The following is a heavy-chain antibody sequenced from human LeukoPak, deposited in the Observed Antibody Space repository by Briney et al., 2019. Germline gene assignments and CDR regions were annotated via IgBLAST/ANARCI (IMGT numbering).Heavy chain of an antibody. J-gene: IGHJ3*02. CDR3: ARGKYRRLWFGNAFDI. CDR1: GGSFSGYY. Sequence: SETLSLTCAVYGGSFSGYYWSWIRQPPGKGLEWIGEINHSGSTNYNPSLKSRVTISVDTSKNQFSLKLSSVTAADTAVYYCARGKYRRLWFGNAFDIWGQGTMVTVSS. CDR2: INHSGST. V-gene: IGHV4-34*01. D-gene: IGHD3-10*01.